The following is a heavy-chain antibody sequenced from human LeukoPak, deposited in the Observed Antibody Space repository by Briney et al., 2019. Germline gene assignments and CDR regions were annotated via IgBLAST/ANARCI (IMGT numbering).Heavy chain of an antibody. V-gene: IGHV3-23*01. CDR2: ISDSGDDT. Sequence: GGSLRLSCTASGFTFSSYAMGWVRQAPGKGLEWVSGISDSGDDTDYTDSVKGRFTISRDNSKNTLYLQMNSLRVEDTAVYYCAKDHGYHYGYDYWGQGTLVTVSS. CDR1: GFTFSSYA. J-gene: IGHJ4*02. D-gene: IGHD3-10*01. CDR3: AKDHGYHYGYDY.